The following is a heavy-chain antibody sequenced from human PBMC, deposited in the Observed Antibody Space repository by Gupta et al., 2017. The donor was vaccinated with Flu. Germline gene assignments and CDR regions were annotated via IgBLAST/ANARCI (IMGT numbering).Heavy chain of an antibody. J-gene: IGHJ5*02. D-gene: IGHD2-21*02. CDR3: ARLAYCGGDCYSSWFDP. Sequence: EVQLVQSGAEVKQPGESLRISCKGSDYSFTSYWIGWGRQMTGKGLEWMGIIYPGDSDTRYSPSFQGQVTISADKSISTAYLQWSSLKASDTAMYYCARLAYCGGDCYSSWFDPWGQGTLVTVSS. CDR2: IYPGDSDT. V-gene: IGHV5-51*03. CDR1: DYSFTSYW.